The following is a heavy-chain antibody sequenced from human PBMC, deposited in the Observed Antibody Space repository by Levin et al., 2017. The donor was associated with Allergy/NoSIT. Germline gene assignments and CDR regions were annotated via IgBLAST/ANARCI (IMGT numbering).Heavy chain of an antibody. D-gene: IGHD4-17*01. V-gene: IGHV3-33*01. CDR2: IWYDGSNK. CDR3: ARDIGVTTQIDY. J-gene: IGHJ4*02. CDR1: GFTFSSYG. Sequence: GGSLRLSCAASGFTFSSYGMHWVRQAPGKGLEWVAVIWYDGSNKYYADSVKGRFTISRDNSKNTLYLQMNSLRAEDTAVYYCARDIGVTTQIDYWGQGTLVTVSS.